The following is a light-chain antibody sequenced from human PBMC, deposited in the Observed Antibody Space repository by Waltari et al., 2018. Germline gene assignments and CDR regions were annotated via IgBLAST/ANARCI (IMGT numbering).Light chain of an antibody. CDR1: QSVFSNY. CDR3: QQYGISYA. J-gene: IGKJ2*01. CDR2: GAS. Sequence: ENVLTQSPGTLSLSPGERATLSCRASQSVFSNYLAWYQQKPGQAPRVLIYGASSRAPGTPDRFSGSGSGTDFTLTISRLEPEDFAVYYCQQYGISYAFGQGTRLEIK. V-gene: IGKV3-20*01.